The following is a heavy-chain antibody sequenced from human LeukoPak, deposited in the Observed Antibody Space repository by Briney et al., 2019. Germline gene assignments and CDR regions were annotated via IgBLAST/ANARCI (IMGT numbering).Heavy chain of an antibody. J-gene: IGHJ4*02. V-gene: IGHV1-2*02. Sequence: ASVKVSCKASGYTFTGYYMHWVRQAPGQGLEWMGWINPNSGGTNYAQKFQGRVTMTRDTSISTAYMELGRLRSDDTAVYYCARSGGVTAIPDYWGQGTLVTVSS. D-gene: IGHD2-21*02. CDR2: INPNSGGT. CDR1: GYTFTGYY. CDR3: ARSGGVTAIPDY.